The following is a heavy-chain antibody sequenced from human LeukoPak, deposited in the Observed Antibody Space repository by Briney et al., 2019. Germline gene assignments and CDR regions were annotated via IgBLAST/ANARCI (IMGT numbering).Heavy chain of an antibody. J-gene: IGHJ4*02. D-gene: IGHD3-22*01. CDR2: ISSSGSTI. V-gene: IGHV3-48*03. CDR1: GFTFSSYE. Sequence: AGGSLRLSCAASGFTFSSYEMNWVRQAPGKGLEWVSYISSSGSTIYYADSVKGRFTISRDNAKNSLYLQMNSLRAEDTAVYYCAGDYYDSSGYGWGQGTLVTVSS. CDR3: AGDYYDSSGYG.